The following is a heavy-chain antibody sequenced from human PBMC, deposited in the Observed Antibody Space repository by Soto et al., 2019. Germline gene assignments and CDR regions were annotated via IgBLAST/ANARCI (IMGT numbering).Heavy chain of an antibody. CDR1: GDSVSSNSAA. D-gene: IGHD3-3*01. CDR3: ARDPTIFGAEAYYYYGMDV. J-gene: IGHJ6*02. Sequence: SQTLSLTCAISGDSVSSNSAAWNWIRQSPSRGLEWLGRTYYRSKWYNDYAVSVKSRITINPDTSKNQFSLQLNSVTPEDTAVYYCARDPTIFGAEAYYYYGMDVWGQGTTVTVSS. CDR2: TYYRSKWYN. V-gene: IGHV6-1*01.